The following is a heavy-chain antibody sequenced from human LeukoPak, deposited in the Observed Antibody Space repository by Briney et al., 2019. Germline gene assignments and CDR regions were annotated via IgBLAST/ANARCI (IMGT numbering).Heavy chain of an antibody. D-gene: IGHD2-2*03. CDR1: GGSISSGSYF. CDR3: ARHGSPLDWFDP. Sequence: SETLSLTCTVSGGSISSGSYFWSWIRQPAGKGLEWIGRINTSGSTNYNPSLKSRVTMSVDTSKNQFSLKLNSVTATETAVYYCARHGSPLDWFDPWGQGTLVTVSS. CDR2: INTSGST. J-gene: IGHJ5*02. V-gene: IGHV4-61*02.